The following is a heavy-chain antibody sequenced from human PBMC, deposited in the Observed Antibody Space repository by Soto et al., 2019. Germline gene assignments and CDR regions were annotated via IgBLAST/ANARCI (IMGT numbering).Heavy chain of an antibody. CDR2: IYTSGST. D-gene: IGHD3-22*01. CDR1: GGSISSYY. CDR3: ARDRRVGGDSSGYYIWYFDL. J-gene: IGHJ2*01. V-gene: IGHV4-4*07. Sequence: SETLSLTCTVSGGSISSYYCSWIRQPAGKGLEWIGRIYTSGSTNYNPSLKSRVTMSVDTSKNQFSLKLSSVTAADTAVYYCARDRRVGGDSSGYYIWYFDLWGRGTLVTVSS.